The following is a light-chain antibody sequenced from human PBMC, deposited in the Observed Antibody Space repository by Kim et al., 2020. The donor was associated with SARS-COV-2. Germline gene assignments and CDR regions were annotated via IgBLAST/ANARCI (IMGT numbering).Light chain of an antibody. CDR3: SSYTTANTRL. Sequence: GQSIPISCTGTSSDIGAFKYVSWFQQHPGKAPKLMIYDVTERPSGISNRCSASTSGNTASLTISGLQAEDEADYYCSSYTTANTRLFGTGTKVTVL. J-gene: IGLJ1*01. CDR2: DVT. CDR1: SSDIGAFKY. V-gene: IGLV2-14*03.